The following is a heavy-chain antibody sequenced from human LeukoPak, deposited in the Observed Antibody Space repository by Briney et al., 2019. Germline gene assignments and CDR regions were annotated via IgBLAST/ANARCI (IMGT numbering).Heavy chain of an antibody. CDR3: AKPLWYQLLQGYYGLDV. V-gene: IGHV1-2*02. D-gene: IGHD2-2*01. Sequence: ASVKVSCKASGYTFTSYDINWVRQATGQGLEWMGWINPNSGGTSYAQKFQGRVTMTTDTSISTAYMEVSRLESDDTAVYYCAKPLWYQLLQGYYGLDVWGQGTTVTVSS. CDR2: INPNSGGT. J-gene: IGHJ6*02. CDR1: GYTFTSYD.